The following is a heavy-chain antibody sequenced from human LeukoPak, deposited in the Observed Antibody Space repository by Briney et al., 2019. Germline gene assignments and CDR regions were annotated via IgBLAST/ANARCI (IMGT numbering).Heavy chain of an antibody. CDR1: GDSIRNFY. J-gene: IGHJ5*02. CDR3: VRPIANWFDP. D-gene: IGHD6-13*01. CDR2: ISPSGST. V-gene: IGHV4-4*07. Sequence: SETLSLTCTVSGDSIRNFYWAWIRQSATKGLEWVGRISPSGSTDYHPSLKSRLAMSLDTSKNQFSLKIRSMTAADTAVYYCVRPIANWFDPWGQGILVNVSS.